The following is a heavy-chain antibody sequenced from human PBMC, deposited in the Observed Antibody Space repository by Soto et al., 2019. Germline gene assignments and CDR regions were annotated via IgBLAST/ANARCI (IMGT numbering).Heavy chain of an antibody. CDR1: GFSVSSNY. CDR2: IHSGGTT. CDR3: SRENYDILTGYNYAMDV. Sequence: GGSLRLSCAASGFSVSSNYMSWVRQAPGKGLEWVSTIHSGGTTYYADSVKGRFAISRDNAMISVYLQMNSLRAEDTAVYYCSRENYDILTGYNYAMDVWGQGTTVTVSS. V-gene: IGHV3-53*01. J-gene: IGHJ6*02. D-gene: IGHD3-9*01.